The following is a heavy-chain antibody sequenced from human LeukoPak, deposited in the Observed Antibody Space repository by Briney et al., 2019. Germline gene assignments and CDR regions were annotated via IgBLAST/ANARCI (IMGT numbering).Heavy chain of an antibody. CDR1: GGTFSSYA. V-gene: IGHV1-69*13. J-gene: IGHJ6*02. CDR3: ASLVNYYYYYGMDV. Sequence: ASVKVSCKASGGTFSSYAISWVRQAPGQGLEWMGGIIPIFGTANYAQKFQGRVTITADESTSTAYMELSSLRSEDTAVYYCASLVNYYYYYGMDVWGQGTTVTVSS. CDR2: IIPIFGTA.